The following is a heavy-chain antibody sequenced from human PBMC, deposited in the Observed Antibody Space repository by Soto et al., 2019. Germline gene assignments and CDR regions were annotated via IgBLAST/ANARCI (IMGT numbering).Heavy chain of an antibody. CDR2: ISGSGGST. CDR1: GFTFSSYA. D-gene: IGHD6-19*01. V-gene: IGHV3-23*01. CDR3: AKDSHGSGWLYDFDY. J-gene: IGHJ4*02. Sequence: GGSLRLSCAASGFTFSSYAMSWVRQAPGKGLEWVSAISGSGGSTYYADSVKGRFTISRDNSKNTLYLQMNSLRAEDTAVYYCAKDSHGSGWLYDFDYWGQGTLVTVSS.